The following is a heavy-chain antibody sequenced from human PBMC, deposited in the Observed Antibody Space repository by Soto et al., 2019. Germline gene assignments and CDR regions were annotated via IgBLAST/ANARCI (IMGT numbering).Heavy chain of an antibody. D-gene: IGHD1-1*01. Sequence: QVQLVESGGGVVQPGTSLRLSCAASGFTFNSYGMHWVRQARGVGLDWVAVIWYDGSNKYYADSVKGRFTISRDNSKNTLYLQMNSLRVEDTAVYYCARIYGTYYGGMDAWGQGTTVTVSS. CDR2: IWYDGSNK. CDR3: ARIYGTYYGGMDA. V-gene: IGHV3-33*01. CDR1: GFTFNSYG. J-gene: IGHJ6*02.